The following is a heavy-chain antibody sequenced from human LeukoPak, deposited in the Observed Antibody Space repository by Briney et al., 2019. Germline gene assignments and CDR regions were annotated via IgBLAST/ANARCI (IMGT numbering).Heavy chain of an antibody. CDR2: IYSGGST. CDR1: GFTVSSNY. CDR3: ASVESTLRTAFDI. V-gene: IGHV3-53*01. Sequence: PGGSLRPSCAASGFTVSSNYMSWVRQAPGKGLEWVSVIYSGGSTYYADSVKGRFTISRDNSKSTLYLQMNSLRAEDTAVYYCASVESTLRTAFDIWGQGTMVTVSS. J-gene: IGHJ3*02. D-gene: IGHD5/OR15-5a*01.